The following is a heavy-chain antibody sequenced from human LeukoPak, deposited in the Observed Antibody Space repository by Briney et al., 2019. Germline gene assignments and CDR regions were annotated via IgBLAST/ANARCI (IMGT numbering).Heavy chain of an antibody. V-gene: IGHV3-7*01. CDR2: IKQDGSEK. Sequence: PGGSLRLSCAASGFTFSNYWMTWVRQAPGKGLEWVASIKQDGSEKYYVDSVRGRFTISRDNTKNSLYLQMSSLRAEDTAVYYCATDRGWRTSGYYLHYFEYWGQGTLVTFSS. CDR1: GFTFSNYW. J-gene: IGHJ4*02. CDR3: ATDRGWRTSGYYLHYFEY. D-gene: IGHD3-3*01.